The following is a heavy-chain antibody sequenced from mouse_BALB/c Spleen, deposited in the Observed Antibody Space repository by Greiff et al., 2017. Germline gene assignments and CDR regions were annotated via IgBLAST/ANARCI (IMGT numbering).Heavy chain of an antibody. V-gene: IGHV14-3*02. CDR1: GFNIKDTY. Sequence: EVKLMESGAELVKPGASVKLSCTASGFNIKDTYMHWVKQRPEQGLEWIGRIDPANGNTKYDPKFQGKATITADTSSNTAYLQLSSLTSEDTAVYYCARGFDVWGAGTTVTVSS. CDR3: ARGFDV. J-gene: IGHJ1*01. CDR2: IDPANGNT.